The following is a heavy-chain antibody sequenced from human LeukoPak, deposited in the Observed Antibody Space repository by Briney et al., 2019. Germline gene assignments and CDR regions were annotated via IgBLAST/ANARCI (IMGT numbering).Heavy chain of an antibody. Sequence: GGSLRLSCAASGFTFDDYAMHWVRQAPGKGLEWVSGISWNSGSIGYADSVKGRFTISRDNAKNSLYLQMNSLRAEDTAVYYCARDRGPVAAAGDWFDPWGQGTLVTVSS. CDR1: GFTFDDYA. CDR2: ISWNSGSI. J-gene: IGHJ5*02. CDR3: ARDRGPVAAAGDWFDP. V-gene: IGHV3-9*01. D-gene: IGHD6-13*01.